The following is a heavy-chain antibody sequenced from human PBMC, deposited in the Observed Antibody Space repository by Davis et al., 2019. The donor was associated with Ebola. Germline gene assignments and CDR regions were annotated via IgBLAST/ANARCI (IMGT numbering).Heavy chain of an antibody. Sequence: ASVKVSCKASGYTFTSYAMHWVRQASGQRLEWMGWINAGNGNTKYSQKFQGRVTITRDTSASTAYMELSSLRSEDTAVYYCARSWGIAAAGPWFNWFDPWGQGTLVTVSS. CDR1: GYTFTSYA. V-gene: IGHV1-3*01. CDR2: INAGNGNT. D-gene: IGHD6-13*01. CDR3: ARSWGIAAAGPWFNWFDP. J-gene: IGHJ5*02.